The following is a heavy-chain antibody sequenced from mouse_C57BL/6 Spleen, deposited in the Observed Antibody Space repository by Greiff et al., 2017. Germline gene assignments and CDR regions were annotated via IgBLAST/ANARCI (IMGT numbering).Heavy chain of an antibody. CDR1: GYAFTNYL. Sequence: VQLQQSGAELVRPGTSVKVSCKASGYAFTNYLIEWVKQRPGRGLDGIGGINPGSGGTNYNEKFKGKATLTADKSSSTAYIQLISLTSEDSAVYFCARYRYYSNYRYAMDYWGQGTSVTVSS. CDR3: ARYRYYSNYRYAMDY. CDR2: INPGSGGT. V-gene: IGHV1-54*01. J-gene: IGHJ4*01. D-gene: IGHD2-5*01.